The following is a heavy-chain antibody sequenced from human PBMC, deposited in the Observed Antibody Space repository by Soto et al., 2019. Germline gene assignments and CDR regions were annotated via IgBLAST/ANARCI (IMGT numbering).Heavy chain of an antibody. Sequence: GESLKISCMGSGYSFAGYWITWVRQKPGKGLEWMGRIDPSDSQTYYSPSFRGHVTISVTKSITTVFLQWSSLRASDTAMYYCARQIYDSDTGPNFQYYFDSWGQGTPVTASS. CDR3: ARQIYDSDTGPNFQYYFDS. J-gene: IGHJ4*02. CDR2: IDPSDSQT. V-gene: IGHV5-10-1*01. CDR1: GYSFAGYW. D-gene: IGHD3-22*01.